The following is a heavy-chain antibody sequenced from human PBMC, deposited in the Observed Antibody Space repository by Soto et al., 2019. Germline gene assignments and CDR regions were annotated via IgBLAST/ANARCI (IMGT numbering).Heavy chain of an antibody. CDR2: INPNSGGT. D-gene: IGHD2-21*01. CDR1: GYTFTGYY. V-gene: IGHV1-2*02. Sequence: ALVKVSCKASGYTFTGYYMHWVRQAPGQGLEWMGWINPNSGGTNYAQKFQGRVTMTRDTSISTAYMELSRLRSDDTAVYYCAREVIVDPPTLRYWGQGTLVTVS. J-gene: IGHJ4*02. CDR3: AREVIVDPPTLRY.